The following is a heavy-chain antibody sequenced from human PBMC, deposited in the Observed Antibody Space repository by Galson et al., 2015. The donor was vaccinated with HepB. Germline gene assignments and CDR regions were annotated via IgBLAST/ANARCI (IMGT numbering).Heavy chain of an antibody. D-gene: IGHD6-6*01. Sequence: SVKVSCKVSGYTLTELSMHWVRQAPGKGLEWMGGFDPEDGETIYAQKFQGRVTMTEDTSTDTACMELSSLRSEDTAVYYCATDSGQLAGYYYYMDVWGKGTTVTVCS. V-gene: IGHV1-24*01. CDR3: ATDSGQLAGYYYYMDV. CDR1: GYTLTELS. J-gene: IGHJ6*03. CDR2: FDPEDGET.